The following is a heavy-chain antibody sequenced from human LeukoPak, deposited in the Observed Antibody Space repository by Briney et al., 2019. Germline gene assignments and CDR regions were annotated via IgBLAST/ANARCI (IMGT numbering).Heavy chain of an antibody. D-gene: IGHD5-18*01. CDR1: GGSISSGGYY. CDR2: IYTSGST. Sequence: SETLSLTCTVSGGSISSGGYYWSWIRQPAGKGLEWIGRIYTSGSTNYNPSLKSRVTISVDTSKNQFSLKPSSVTAADTAVYYCAKDTAMRYWGQGTLVTVSS. CDR3: AKDTAMRY. J-gene: IGHJ4*02. V-gene: IGHV4-61*02.